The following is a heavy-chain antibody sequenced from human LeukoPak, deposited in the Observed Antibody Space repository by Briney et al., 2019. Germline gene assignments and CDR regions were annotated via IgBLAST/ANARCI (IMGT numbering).Heavy chain of an antibody. J-gene: IGHJ4*02. D-gene: IGHD4-17*01. CDR2: IIPIFGTA. CDR1: AGTFSSYA. V-gene: IGHV1-69*05. CDR3: AREINDYGEG. Sequence: SVKVSCKASAGTFSSYAISWVRQAPGQGLEWMGRIIPIFGTANYAQKFQGRVTITTDESTSTAYMEPSSLRSEDTAVYYCAREINDYGEGWGQGTLVTVA.